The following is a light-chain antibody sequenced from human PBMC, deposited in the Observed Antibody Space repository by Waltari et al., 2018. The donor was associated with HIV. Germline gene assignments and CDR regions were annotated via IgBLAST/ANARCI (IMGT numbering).Light chain of an antibody. CDR2: SNN. Sequence: QSVLTQPPSASGTPGQRVTISCSGSSSNIGSNTVNWYQQPPGTAPKLLIYSNNQRPSGVPDRFSGSKSGTSASLAISGLQSEDEADYYCAAWDDSLNGLWVFGGGTKLTVL. J-gene: IGLJ3*02. CDR3: AAWDDSLNGLWV. CDR1: SSNIGSNT. V-gene: IGLV1-44*01.